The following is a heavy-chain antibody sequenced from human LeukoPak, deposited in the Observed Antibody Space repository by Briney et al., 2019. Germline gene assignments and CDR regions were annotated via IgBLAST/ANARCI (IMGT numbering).Heavy chain of an antibody. V-gene: IGHV3-7*03. Sequence: RGSLRLSCVASGFTFSSSWMSWVRQAPGKGLEWVANIKQDGSEKSYVESVRGRFTISRDNAKNSLYLQLNSLRAEDTALYYCARDNPPDYWGQGTLVTVSS. CDR3: ARDNPPDY. J-gene: IGHJ4*02. CDR2: IKQDGSEK. CDR1: GFTFSSSW.